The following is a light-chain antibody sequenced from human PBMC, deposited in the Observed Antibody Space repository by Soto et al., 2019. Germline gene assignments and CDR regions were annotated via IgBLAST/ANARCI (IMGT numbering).Light chain of an antibody. CDR1: QRVSSSY. V-gene: IGKV3-20*01. J-gene: IGKJ1*01. Sequence: EIVLTQSPGTLSLSPGERATLSCRASQRVSSSYLAWYQQKPGQAPRLLIYGSSSRAPGIPDRFSGSGSGTDFTITISRLEPEDFAVYYCQQYGSSPWAFGQGTKVESK. CDR3: QQYGSSPWA. CDR2: GSS.